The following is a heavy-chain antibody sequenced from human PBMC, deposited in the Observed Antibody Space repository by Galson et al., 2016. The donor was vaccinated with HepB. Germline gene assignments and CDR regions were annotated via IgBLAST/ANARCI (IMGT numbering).Heavy chain of an antibody. D-gene: IGHD3-16*02. CDR2: LNSDGSET. CDR1: GFTFSSYW. V-gene: IGHV3-74*01. J-gene: IGHJ6*02. CDR3: ARGMRVIVYEIDF. Sequence: SLRLSCAASGFTFSSYWMHWVRQEPGKGLVWVSRLNSDGSETNYADSVKGRFIISRDNAKNTVYLHLNSLRAADTALYYCARGMRVIVYEIDFWGQGTTVTVSS.